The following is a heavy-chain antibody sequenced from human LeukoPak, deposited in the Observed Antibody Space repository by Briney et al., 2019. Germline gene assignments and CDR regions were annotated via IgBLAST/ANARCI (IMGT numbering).Heavy chain of an antibody. Sequence: PGGSLRLSCGASGFTFSDYTMNWVRQAPGKGLEWVSYITTSGSATYHADSVKGRFTISRDNAKNSLYLQMNSLRAEDTAVYYCARDRVDTAAFDPWGQGTLVTVSS. CDR2: ITTSGSAT. CDR1: GFTFSDYT. D-gene: IGHD5-18*01. CDR3: ARDRVDTAAFDP. V-gene: IGHV3-48*04. J-gene: IGHJ5*02.